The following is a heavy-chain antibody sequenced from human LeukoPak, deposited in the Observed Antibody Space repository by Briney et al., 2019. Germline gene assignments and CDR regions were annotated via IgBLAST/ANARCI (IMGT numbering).Heavy chain of an antibody. CDR2: TSGSGGST. Sequence: GGSLRLSCAASGFTFSSYAMSWVRQAPGKGLEWVSATSGSGGSTYYADSVKGRFTISRDNSKNTLYLQMNSLRAEDTAVYYCAKTLPYGYSYGPPYFDYWGQGTLVTVSS. J-gene: IGHJ4*02. V-gene: IGHV3-23*01. CDR1: GFTFSSYA. D-gene: IGHD5-18*01. CDR3: AKTLPYGYSYGPPYFDY.